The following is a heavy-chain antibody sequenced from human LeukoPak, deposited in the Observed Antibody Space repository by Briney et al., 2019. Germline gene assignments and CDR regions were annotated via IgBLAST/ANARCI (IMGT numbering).Heavy chain of an antibody. Sequence: PSETLFLTCTVPGGSISSGSYYWSWIRQPAGKGLEWIARIYTSGSTNYNPSLKSPLTISVDTSNNPSSLKLSSVTAADTAVYYCASEPPDYYGSGSYLVYWGQGTLVTVSS. D-gene: IGHD3-10*01. CDR1: GGSISSGSYY. V-gene: IGHV4-61*02. CDR2: IYTSGST. J-gene: IGHJ4*02. CDR3: ASEPPDYYGSGSYLVY.